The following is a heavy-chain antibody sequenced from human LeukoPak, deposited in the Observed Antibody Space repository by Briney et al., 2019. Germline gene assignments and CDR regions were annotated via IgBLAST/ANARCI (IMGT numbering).Heavy chain of an antibody. D-gene: IGHD3-22*01. CDR1: GFTFSNYA. Sequence: PGGYLSRYCTGSGFTFSNYALTWLGQTPGQGLVWVTTVSSSGTSTYYADSVKGRFTISRDNSKNTLYLQMNSLRVEDTAVYYCAKDGHYDSSGFTLQYWGQSTLVTVSS. CDR2: VSSSGTST. J-gene: IGHJ1*01. V-gene: IGHV3-23*01. CDR3: AKDGHYDSSGFTLQY.